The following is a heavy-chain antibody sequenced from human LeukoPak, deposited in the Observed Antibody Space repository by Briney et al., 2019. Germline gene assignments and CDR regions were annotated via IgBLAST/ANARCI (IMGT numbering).Heavy chain of an antibody. CDR2: IYYSGST. CDR1: GGSLSSSSYY. V-gene: IGHV4-39*07. CDR3: ARTTVNTAIAGAY. J-gene: IGHJ4*02. D-gene: IGHD5-18*01. Sequence: SETLSLTCTVSGGSLSSSSYYWGWIRQPPGTGLEWIGSIYYSGSTYYNPSLKSRVTISVDTSKNQFSLNLSSVTAADTAVYFCARTTVNTAIAGAYWGQGTLVTVSS.